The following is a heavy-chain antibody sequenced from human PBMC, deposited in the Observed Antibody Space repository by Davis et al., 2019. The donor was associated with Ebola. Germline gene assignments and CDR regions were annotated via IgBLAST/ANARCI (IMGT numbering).Heavy chain of an antibody. J-gene: IGHJ4*02. CDR3: AKDRIDNNSSESFFDY. D-gene: IGHD2/OR15-2a*01. V-gene: IGHV1-2*02. CDR2: LNPHTGDT. Sequence: ASVKVSCKASGYLFTGYYIQWMRHAPGQGLEWMGLLNPHTGDTKYAQKFQGRVTMTRDTSINTAYMELTRLTSDDTAVYYCAKDRIDNNSSESFFDYWGQGSLVTVSS. CDR1: GYLFTGYY.